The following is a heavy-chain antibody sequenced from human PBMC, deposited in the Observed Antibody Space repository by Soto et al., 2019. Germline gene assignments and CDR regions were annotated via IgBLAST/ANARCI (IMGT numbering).Heavy chain of an antibody. Sequence: GGSLRLSCAASGFTFSNAWMNWVRQAPGKGLEWVGRIKSKTDGGTTDYAAPVKGRFTISRDDSKNTLYLQMNSLKTEDTAVYYCTTDNLGEFYDSGGDRGYWGQGTLVTVSS. CDR2: IKSKTDGGTT. V-gene: IGHV3-15*07. D-gene: IGHD3-22*01. CDR1: GFTFSNAW. J-gene: IGHJ4*02. CDR3: TTDNLGEFYDSGGDRGY.